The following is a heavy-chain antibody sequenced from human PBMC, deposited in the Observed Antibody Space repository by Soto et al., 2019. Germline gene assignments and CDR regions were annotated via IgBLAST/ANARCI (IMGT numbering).Heavy chain of an antibody. Sequence: GSLRLSCAASGFTFSSYSMNWVRQAPGKGLEWVSSISSSSSYIYYADSVKGRFTISRDNAKNSLYLQMNSLRAEDTAVYYCAREPAAWIAFDIWGQGTMVTVSS. CDR1: GFTFSSYS. CDR2: ISSSSSYI. J-gene: IGHJ3*02. V-gene: IGHV3-21*01. D-gene: IGHD6-13*01. CDR3: AREPAAWIAFDI.